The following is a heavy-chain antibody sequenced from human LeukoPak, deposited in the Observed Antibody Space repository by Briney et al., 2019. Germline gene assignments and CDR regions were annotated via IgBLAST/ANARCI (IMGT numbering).Heavy chain of an antibody. CDR2: ISWNSGSI. D-gene: IGHD2-2*02. CDR3: AKDFRCSSTSCYTGFDY. J-gene: IGHJ4*02. V-gene: IGHV3-9*01. Sequence: PGGSLRLSCAASGFTFDDYAMHWVRQAPGMGLEWVSGISWNSGSIGYADSVKGRFTISRDNAKNSLYLQMNSLRAEDTALYYCAKDFRCSSTSCYTGFDYWGQGTLVTVSS. CDR1: GFTFDDYA.